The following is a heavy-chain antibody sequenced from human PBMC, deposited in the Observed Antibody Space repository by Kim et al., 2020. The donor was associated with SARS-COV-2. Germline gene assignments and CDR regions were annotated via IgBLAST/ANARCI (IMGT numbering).Heavy chain of an antibody. CDR2: ISYDGRNK. CDR3: ARGNYIVSVSLSDYYNGKDV. V-gene: IGHV3-30-3*01. CDR1: GLTFDDSA. D-gene: IGHD2-21*01. Sequence: GGSLRLSCAASGLTFDDSAMNWVRQAPGKGLEWVAVISYDGRNKEYADSVKGRFTVSRDNSKSTLYLQMNSLRLEDTAVYYCARGNYIVSVSLSDYYNGKDVWGQGTTVTVSS. J-gene: IGHJ6*02.